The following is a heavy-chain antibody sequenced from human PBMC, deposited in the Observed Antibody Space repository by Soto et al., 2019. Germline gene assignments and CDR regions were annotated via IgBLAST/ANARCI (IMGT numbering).Heavy chain of an antibody. CDR2: ISSSSRII. J-gene: IGHJ4*02. Sequence: EVQLVEPGGGLVQPGGSLRLSCAASGFTFSSYSMNWVRQAPGKGLEWVSYISSSSRIIYYADSEKGRFTISRDNAKNSLYLQLNSLRDEDTAVYDCARVPPMVGGLDYCGQGPLVTVAS. CDR3: ARVPPMVGGLDY. V-gene: IGHV3-48*02. D-gene: IGHD1-26*01. CDR1: GFTFSSYS.